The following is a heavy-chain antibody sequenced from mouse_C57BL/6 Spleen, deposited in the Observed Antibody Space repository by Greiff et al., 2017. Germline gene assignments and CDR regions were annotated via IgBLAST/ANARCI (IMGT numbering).Heavy chain of an antibody. V-gene: IGHV5-16*01. CDR1: GFTFSDYY. CDR2: INYDGSST. CDR3: AREGDQATSGYYAMDY. Sequence: EVKLVESEGGLVQPGSSMKLSCTASGFTFSDYYMAWVRQVPEKGLEWVANINYDGSSTYYLDSLKSRFIISRDNAKNILYLQMSSLKSEDTATYYCAREGDQATSGYYAMDYWGQGTSVTVSS. D-gene: IGHD3-2*02. J-gene: IGHJ4*01.